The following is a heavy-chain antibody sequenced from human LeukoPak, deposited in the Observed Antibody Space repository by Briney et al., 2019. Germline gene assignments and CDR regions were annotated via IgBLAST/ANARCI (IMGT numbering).Heavy chain of an antibody. D-gene: IGHD2-2*01. CDR3: ARGLGYCSTTTCLLPFDY. V-gene: IGHV3-53*01. Sequence: GGSLRLSCAASGFAFSTYGMTWVRQAPGKGLEWVSVIYSGGSTYYADSVKGRFTISRDNSKNTPYLQMNSLRAEDTAVYYCARGLGYCSTTTCLLPFDYWGQGTLVTVSS. CDR2: IYSGGST. CDR1: GFAFSTYG. J-gene: IGHJ4*02.